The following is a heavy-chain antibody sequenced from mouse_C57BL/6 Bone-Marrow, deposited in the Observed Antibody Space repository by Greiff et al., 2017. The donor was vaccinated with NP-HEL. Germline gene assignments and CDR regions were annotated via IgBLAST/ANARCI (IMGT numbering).Heavy chain of an antibody. J-gene: IGHJ2*01. CDR3: TRFEGTYDYDAHDY. CDR2: IDPETGGT. V-gene: IGHV1-15*01. D-gene: IGHD2-4*01. Sequence: VQLQQSGAELVRPGASVTLSCKASGYTFTDYEMHWVKQTPVHGLEWIGAIDPETGGTAYNQKFKGKAILTADKSSSTAYMELRSLTSEDSAVYYCTRFEGTYDYDAHDYWGQGTTLTVSS. CDR1: GYTFTDYE.